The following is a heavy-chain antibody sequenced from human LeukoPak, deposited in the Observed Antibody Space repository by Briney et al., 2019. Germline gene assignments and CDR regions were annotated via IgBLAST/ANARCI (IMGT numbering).Heavy chain of an antibody. CDR3: ARNLVTTGWFDP. CDR1: GGSVSSTTYY. CDR2: INYSGST. V-gene: IGHV4-39*07. Sequence: SETLSLTCTVSGGSVSSTTYYWSWIRQPPGKGLEWIASINYSGSTYYNPSLKSRVTISIDTSKNQFSLKLSSVTAADTAVYYCARNLVTTGWFDPWGQGTLVTVSS. J-gene: IGHJ5*02. D-gene: IGHD4-17*01.